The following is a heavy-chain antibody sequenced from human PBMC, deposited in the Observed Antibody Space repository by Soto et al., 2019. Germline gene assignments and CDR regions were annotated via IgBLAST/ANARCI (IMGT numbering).Heavy chain of an antibody. CDR3: AKDWGSGWFRAYFDN. Sequence: EGQLLESGGGLAQPGGSLRLSCEVFGFTFDTYGMSWVRQAPGKGLEWVAAITGRGERTDYADSVKGRFTISRDNSNNTLYLEMNSLRAEDTAVYYCAKDWGSGWFRAYFDNWGQGTQVTVSS. D-gene: IGHD6-19*01. CDR1: GFTFDTYG. V-gene: IGHV3-23*01. CDR2: ITGRGERT. J-gene: IGHJ4*02.